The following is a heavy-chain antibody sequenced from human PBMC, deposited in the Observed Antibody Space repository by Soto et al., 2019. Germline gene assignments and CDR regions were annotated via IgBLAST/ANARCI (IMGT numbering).Heavy chain of an antibody. V-gene: IGHV3-15*01. CDR2: IKSKTDGGTT. CDR3: TTAGIAVAGKVVN. Sequence: GGSLRLSCAASGFTFSNAWMSWVRQAPGKGLEWVGRIKSKTDGGTTDYAAPVKGRFTISRDDSKNTLYLQMNSLKTEDTAVYYCTTAGIAVAGKVVNWGQGTLVTVSS. D-gene: IGHD6-19*01. J-gene: IGHJ4*02. CDR1: GFTFSNAW.